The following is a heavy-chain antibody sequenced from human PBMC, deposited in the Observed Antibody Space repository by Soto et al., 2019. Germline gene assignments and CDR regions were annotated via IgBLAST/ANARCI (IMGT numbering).Heavy chain of an antibody. J-gene: IGHJ5*02. D-gene: IGHD3-16*01. CDR1: GGSISSGGYY. Sequence: QVQLQESGAGLVKHSQTLSLTCTVSGGSISSGGYYWSWIRQHPGKGLEWIGYIYYSGSTYYNPSLKSRGTISVDTSKNQFSLKLSSVTAADTAVYYCARVGGINWFDPWGQGTLVTVSS. CDR3: ARVGGINWFDP. CDR2: IYYSGST. V-gene: IGHV4-31*03.